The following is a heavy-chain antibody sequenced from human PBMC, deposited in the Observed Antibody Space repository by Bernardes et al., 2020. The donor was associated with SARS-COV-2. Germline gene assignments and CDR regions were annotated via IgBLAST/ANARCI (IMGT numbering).Heavy chain of an antibody. D-gene: IGHD2-21*01. J-gene: IGHJ2*01. CDR3: ARGLLLGWYFDL. Sequence: SKTLSVTCNVSGDSSSSYYWTWIRQPPGKGLEWIGYIYNSGSTSYNPSLKSRVAISVDTSKNQFSLSLSSVTAADTAVYYCARGLLLGWYFDLWGRGTLVTVSS. V-gene: IGHV4-59*08. CDR2: IYNSGST. CDR1: GDSSSSYY.